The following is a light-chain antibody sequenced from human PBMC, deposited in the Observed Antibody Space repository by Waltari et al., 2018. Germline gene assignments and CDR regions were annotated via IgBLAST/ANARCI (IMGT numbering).Light chain of an antibody. Sequence: QSALTQPASVSGSPGQSITISCSGTGSDVGSYNLVSWYQQHPGKAPKLILYEVNTRTSGVSHRFSCSKSGVTASLTIAGLQAEDEAVYFCCSFATNSIVIFGGGTKLTVL. CDR1: GSDVGSYNL. CDR3: CSFATNSIVI. J-gene: IGLJ2*01. CDR2: EVN. V-gene: IGLV2-23*02.